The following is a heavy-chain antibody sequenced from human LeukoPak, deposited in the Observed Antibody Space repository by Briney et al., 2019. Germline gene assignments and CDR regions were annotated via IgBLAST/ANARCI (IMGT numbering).Heavy chain of an antibody. CDR1: GSIITSYW. J-gene: IGHJ4*02. Sequence: GASLQISCEGSGSIITSYWIGWGRPLPGKGLEGMGIIYPGDSDTRYSPSFQGQVTISADKSISTAYLQWSSLKASDTAMYYCARQSGDGYNPIHIDYWGQGTLVTVSS. D-gene: IGHD5-24*01. CDR2: IYPGDSDT. CDR3: ARQSGDGYNPIHIDY. V-gene: IGHV5-51*01.